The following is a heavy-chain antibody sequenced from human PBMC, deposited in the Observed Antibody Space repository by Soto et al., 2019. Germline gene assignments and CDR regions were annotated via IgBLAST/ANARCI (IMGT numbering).Heavy chain of an antibody. V-gene: IGHV1-18*04. D-gene: IGHD3-22*01. CDR3: ARNTYYYDSSGDAFDI. Sequence: ASVKVSCKASGYTFTSYGISWVRQAPGQGLEWMGWISAYNGNTNYAQKLQGRVTMTTDTSTSTAYMELRSLRSDDTAVYYCARNTYYYDSSGDAFDIWGQGTMVTVSS. J-gene: IGHJ3*02. CDR2: ISAYNGNT. CDR1: GYTFTSYG.